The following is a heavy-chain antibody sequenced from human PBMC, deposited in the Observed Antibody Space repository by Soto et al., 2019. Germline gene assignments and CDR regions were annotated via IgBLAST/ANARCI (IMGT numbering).Heavy chain of an antibody. Sequence: SETRSLTCSGSDGSISSYYLNPTPPGKGLEWIGYVFHGGGTNYNPSLRSRVTISLDTCKKHFSLRLRSVTAADTAVYYCARDLGGYSYGYLVGYDYWGQGTLVTVS. J-gene: IGHJ4*02. D-gene: IGHD5-18*01. CDR2: VFHGGGT. V-gene: IGHV4-59*12. CDR1: DGSISSYY. CDR3: ARDLGGYSYGYLVGYDY.